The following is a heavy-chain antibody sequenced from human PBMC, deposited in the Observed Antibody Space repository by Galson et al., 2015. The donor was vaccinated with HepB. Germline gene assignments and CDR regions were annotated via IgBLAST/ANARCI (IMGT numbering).Heavy chain of an antibody. CDR2: IYHSGST. Sequence: TLSLTCAVSGGSISSGGYSWSWIRQPPGKGLEWIGYIYHSGSTYYNPSLKSRVTISVDRSKNQFSLKLSSVTAADTAVYYCARGWEYQLLHWGQGTLVTVSS. V-gene: IGHV4-30-2*01. D-gene: IGHD2-2*01. CDR3: ARGWEYQLLH. J-gene: IGHJ4*02. CDR1: GGSISSGGYS.